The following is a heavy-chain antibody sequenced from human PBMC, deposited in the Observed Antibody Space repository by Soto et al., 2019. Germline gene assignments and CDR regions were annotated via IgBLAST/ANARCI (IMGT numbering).Heavy chain of an antibody. CDR1: GFTFSSYG. Sequence: HPGGSLRLSCAASGFTFSSYGMHWVRQAPGKGLEWVAVISYDGSNKYYADSVKGRFTISRDNSKNTLYLQMNSLRAEDTAVYYCAKDGDYYYYGMDVWGQGTTVTVSS. J-gene: IGHJ6*02. CDR3: AKDGDYYYYGMDV. CDR2: ISYDGSNK. V-gene: IGHV3-30*18. D-gene: IGHD3-10*01.